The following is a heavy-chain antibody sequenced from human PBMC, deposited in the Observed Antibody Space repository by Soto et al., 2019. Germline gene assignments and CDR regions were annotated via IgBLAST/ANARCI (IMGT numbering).Heavy chain of an antibody. CDR3: ARDLLTGLEYWFDP. CDR2: IIPIFGTA. CDR1: GGTFSSYA. Sequence: GASVKVSGKASGGTFSSYAISCVLQSPGQGLEWMGGIIPIFGTANYAQKFQGRVTITADESTSTAYMELSSLRSEDTAVYYCARDLLTGLEYWFDPWGQGTLVTVSS. V-gene: IGHV1-69*13. J-gene: IGHJ5*02. D-gene: IGHD3-10*01.